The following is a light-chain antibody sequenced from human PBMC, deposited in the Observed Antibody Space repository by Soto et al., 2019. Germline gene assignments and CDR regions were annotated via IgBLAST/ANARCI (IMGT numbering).Light chain of an antibody. V-gene: IGKV1-5*03. CDR3: QQYESFPRT. CDR2: KAS. CDR1: QSISSW. J-gene: IGKJ1*01. Sequence: DIQMTQSPSTLSASVGDRVTITCRASQSISSWLAWYQQKPGKAPKLLIYKASSLEGGVPSRFSGSGSGTDFTLTISCLQPDDFATYYCQQYESFPRTFGQGTKVEIK.